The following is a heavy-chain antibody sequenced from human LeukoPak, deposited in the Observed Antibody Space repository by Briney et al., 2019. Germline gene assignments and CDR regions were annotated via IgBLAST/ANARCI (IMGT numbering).Heavy chain of an antibody. V-gene: IGHV1-18*01. D-gene: IGHD6-19*01. CDR2: ISAYNGNT. Sequence: ASVTVSCKASVYTFTSYGISWVRQPPGQGLEWMGWISAYNGNTNYAQKLQGRVTMTTDTSTSTAYMELRSLRSDDTAVYYCARGYSIAVAGTYFDYWGQGTRVTVSS. J-gene: IGHJ4*02. CDR1: VYTFTSYG. CDR3: ARGYSIAVAGTYFDY.